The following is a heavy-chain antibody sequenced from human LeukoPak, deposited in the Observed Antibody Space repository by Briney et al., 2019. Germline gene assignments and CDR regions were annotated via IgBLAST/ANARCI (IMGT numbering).Heavy chain of an antibody. CDR3: AKLVLS. CDR2: ISGSGDST. D-gene: IGHD6-13*01. CDR1: GFTFSSST. J-gene: IGHJ5*02. Sequence: GGSLRLSCAASGFTFSSSTMSWVRQAPGKGLEWVSSISGSGDSTWYADSVKGRFTISRDNSKNTLSLQMNSLRAEDTAVYYCAKLVLSWGQGTLVTVSS. V-gene: IGHV3-23*01.